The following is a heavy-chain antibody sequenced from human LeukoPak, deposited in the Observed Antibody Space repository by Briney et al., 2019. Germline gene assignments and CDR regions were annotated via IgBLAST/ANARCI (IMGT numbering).Heavy chain of an antibody. CDR3: ARLGARQVLDY. V-gene: IGHV3-53*01. CDR1: GFTFSSNY. D-gene: IGHD4-17*01. J-gene: IGHJ4*02. Sequence: PGGSLRLSCAASGFTFSSNYMSWVRQAPGKGLEWVSIIYSGVSTYYADSVKGRFTISRDNSKNTLYLQMNSLRAEDTAVYYCARLGARQVLDYWGQGTLVTVSS. CDR2: IYSGVST.